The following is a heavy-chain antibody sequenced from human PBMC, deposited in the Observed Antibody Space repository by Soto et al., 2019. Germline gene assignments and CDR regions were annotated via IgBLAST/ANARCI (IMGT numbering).Heavy chain of an antibody. CDR2: MYVSGST. D-gene: IGHD4-17*01. J-gene: IGHJ2*01. CDR3: ARSFVSVTTTPHWYFDL. Sequence: PSETLSLTCTVSSGSISSYYWNWIRQPAGKGLEWVGRMYVSGSTNYNPSLKGRVTMSLDTSKNQLSLKLSSMTAADTAVYYCARSFVSVTTTPHWYFDLWGRGTLVTVSS. CDR1: SGSISSYY. V-gene: IGHV4-4*07.